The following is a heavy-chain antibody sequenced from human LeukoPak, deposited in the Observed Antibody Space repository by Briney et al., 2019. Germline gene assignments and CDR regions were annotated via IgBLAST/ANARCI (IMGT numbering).Heavy chain of an antibody. J-gene: IGHJ4*02. CDR1: GFTFSSYG. CDR2: ISYDGSNK. Sequence: GGSLRLSCAASGFTFSSYGMHWVRQAPGKGLEWVAVISYDGSNKYYADSVNGRFTISRDNSKSTLYLQMNSLRAEDTAVYYCAKRGTMVRGMLLTDFDYWGQGTLVTVSS. D-gene: IGHD3-10*01. CDR3: AKRGTMVRGMLLTDFDY. V-gene: IGHV3-30*18.